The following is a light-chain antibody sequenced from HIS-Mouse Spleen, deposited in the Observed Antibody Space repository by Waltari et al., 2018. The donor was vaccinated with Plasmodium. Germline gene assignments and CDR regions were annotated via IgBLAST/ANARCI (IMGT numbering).Light chain of an antibody. CDR3: CSYAGSSTYV. Sequence: QSALTQPASVSGSPGQSIPIPCTGPSRDVGSYNLVSWYQQPPGKAPKRMIYEGSKRPSGVSNRFSGSKSGNTTSLTISGLQAEDEADYYCCSYAGSSTYVFGTGTKVTVL. J-gene: IGLJ1*01. CDR2: EGS. V-gene: IGLV2-23*01. CDR1: SRDVGSYNL.